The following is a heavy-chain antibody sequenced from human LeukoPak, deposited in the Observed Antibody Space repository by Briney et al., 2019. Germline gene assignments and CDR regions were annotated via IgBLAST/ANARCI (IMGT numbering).Heavy chain of an antibody. CDR2: IYSGGST. J-gene: IGHJ6*02. V-gene: IGHV3-53*04. Sequence: GGSLRLSCAASGFTVSSNYMSWVRQAPGKGLEGVSVIYSGGSTYYADSVKGRFTISRQNSKNTLYLQMNSLRAEDTAVYYCARDLRYGSGSSVYYYYGMDVWGQGTTVTVSS. CDR1: GFTVSSNY. D-gene: IGHD3-10*01. CDR3: ARDLRYGSGSSVYYYYGMDV.